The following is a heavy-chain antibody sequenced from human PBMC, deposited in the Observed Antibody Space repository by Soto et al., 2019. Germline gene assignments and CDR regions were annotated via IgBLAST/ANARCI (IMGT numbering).Heavy chain of an antibody. D-gene: IGHD1-1*01. J-gene: IGHJ6*02. CDR2: ISYDGSNK. CDR3: AKGNWSGEWVYYGMDV. V-gene: IGHV3-30*18. Sequence: QVQLVESGGGVVQPGRSLRLSCAASGFTFSSYGMHWVRQAPGKGLEWVAVISYDGSNKYYADSVKGRFTISRDNSKNTLYLQMNSLRAEDTAVYYCAKGNWSGEWVYYGMDVWGQGTTVTVSS. CDR1: GFTFSSYG.